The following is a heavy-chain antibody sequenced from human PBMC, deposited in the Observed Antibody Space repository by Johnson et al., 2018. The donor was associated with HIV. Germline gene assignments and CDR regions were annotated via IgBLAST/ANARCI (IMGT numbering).Heavy chain of an antibody. CDR2: IRSKANSYAT. J-gene: IGHJ3*02. V-gene: IGHV3-73*01. Sequence: VQLVESGGGLVQPGGSLKLSCAASGFTFSGSAMHWVRQASGKGLEWVGRIRSKANSYATAYAASVKGRFTISRDDSKNTAYLQMNSLKTEDTAVYYCAKDLALLSGSYPDAFDIWGQGTMVTVSS. D-gene: IGHD3-10*01. CDR3: AKDLALLSGSYPDAFDI. CDR1: GFTFSGSA.